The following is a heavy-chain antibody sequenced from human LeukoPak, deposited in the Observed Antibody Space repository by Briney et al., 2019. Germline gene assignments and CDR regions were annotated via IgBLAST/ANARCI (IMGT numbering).Heavy chain of an antibody. J-gene: IGHJ4*02. D-gene: IGHD2-2*01. CDR3: AKSLLGYCSSTSCRRY. V-gene: IGHV3-23*01. Sequence: GGSLRLSCAASGFTFSSYAMSWVRQAPGKGLEWVSAISGSGGSTYYADSVKGRFAISRDNSKNTLYLQMNSLRAEDTAVYYCAKSLLGYCSSTSCRRYWGQGTLVTVSS. CDR2: ISGSGGST. CDR1: GFTFSSYA.